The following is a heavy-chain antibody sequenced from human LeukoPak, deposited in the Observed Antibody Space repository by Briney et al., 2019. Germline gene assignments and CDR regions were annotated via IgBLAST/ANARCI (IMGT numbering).Heavy chain of an antibody. J-gene: IGHJ5*02. D-gene: IGHD6-13*01. CDR3: ARDMGITGADDL. V-gene: IGHV3-21*01. Sequence: GGSLRLSCAASGRTFGSYSMNWVRHAPGKGLEWVSSISGSSSYIYYADSVKGRFTISRDNAQNSVYLQMNSLRVEDTALYFCARDMGITGADDLWGQGILVTVAS. CDR2: ISGSSSYI. CDR1: GRTFGSYS.